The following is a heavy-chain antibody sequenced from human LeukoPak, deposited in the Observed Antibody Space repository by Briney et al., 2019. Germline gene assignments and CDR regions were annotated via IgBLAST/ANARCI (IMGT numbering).Heavy chain of an antibody. V-gene: IGHV3-30*18. CDR3: AKDRGSHSLWDY. Sequence: PGGSLRLSCAASGFTFSSYGMHWVRQAPGKGPEWVALISYDGSNKYYVDSVKGRFAISRDNSKNTLYVEMNSLRAEDTAVYYCAKDRGSHSLWDYWGQGTLVTVSS. CDR2: ISYDGSNK. J-gene: IGHJ4*02. D-gene: IGHD1-26*01. CDR1: GFTFSSYG.